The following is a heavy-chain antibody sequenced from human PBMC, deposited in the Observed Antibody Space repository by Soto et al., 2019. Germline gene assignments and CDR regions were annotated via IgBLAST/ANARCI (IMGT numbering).Heavy chain of an antibody. D-gene: IGHD3-16*01. V-gene: IGHV1-69*12. CDR1: GGTFRTAA. CDR2: IMPVFRTP. Sequence: QVQLEQSGAEVKKPGSSVKVSCKASGGTFRTAAVSWVRQAPGQGLEWMGGIMPVFRTPDYAQKFQGRVTITADESTSTAYMELSSLRSEDTAVYYCASAWGPSYYYGMDVWGQGTTVTVSS. CDR3: ASAWGPSYYYGMDV. J-gene: IGHJ6*02.